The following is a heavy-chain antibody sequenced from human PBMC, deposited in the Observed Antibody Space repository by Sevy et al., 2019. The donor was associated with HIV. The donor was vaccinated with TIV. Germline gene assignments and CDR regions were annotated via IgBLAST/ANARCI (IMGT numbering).Heavy chain of an antibody. Sequence: SGPTLVNPTQTLTLTCTFSGFSLSTSGVGVGWIRQPPGKALEWLALIYWNDDKRDSPSLKSRLTITKDTSKNQVVLTMTNMDPVDTATYYCAHSLSVSIMITFGGVIVIPGSFDYWGQGTLVTVSS. V-gene: IGHV2-5*01. CDR1: GFSLSTSGVG. D-gene: IGHD3-16*02. CDR2: IYWNDDK. J-gene: IGHJ4*02. CDR3: AHSLSVSIMITFGGVIVIPGSFDY.